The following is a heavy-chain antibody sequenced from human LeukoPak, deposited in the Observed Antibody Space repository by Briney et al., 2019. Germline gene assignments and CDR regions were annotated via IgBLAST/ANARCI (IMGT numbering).Heavy chain of an antibody. Sequence: QSGGSLRLSCAASGFTFSSYAMSWVRQAPGKGLEWVSAISGSGGSTYYADSVKGRFTISRDNAKNSLYLQMNSLRAEDTAVYYCARDAYYYDSSGLRWGQGTLVTVSS. CDR1: GFTFSSYA. CDR3: ARDAYYYDSSGLR. J-gene: IGHJ4*02. D-gene: IGHD3-22*01. CDR2: ISGSGGST. V-gene: IGHV3-23*01.